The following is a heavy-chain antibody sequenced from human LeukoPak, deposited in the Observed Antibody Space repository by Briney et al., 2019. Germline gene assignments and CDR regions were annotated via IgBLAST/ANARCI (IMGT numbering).Heavy chain of an antibody. CDR1: GGSISSGDYF. CDR2: IYYSGIS. CDR3: ATDARSYDAFDI. D-gene: IGHD1-26*01. V-gene: IGHV4-30-4*07. Sequence: SETLSLTCAVSGGSISSGDYFWSSIRQPPGKGLERIAYIYYSGISYYHPSLKSRLTISVYTSNNQFSLKLSSITAPDPVLYCCATDARSYDAFDIWGQGTMVTVSS. J-gene: IGHJ3*02.